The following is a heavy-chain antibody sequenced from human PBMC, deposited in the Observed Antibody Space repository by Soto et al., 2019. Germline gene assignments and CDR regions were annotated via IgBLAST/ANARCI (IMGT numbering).Heavy chain of an antibody. CDR3: ATWGNIAGGY. Sequence: QVQLVESGGGVVQPGRSLRLSCAASGFTFSIYAMHWVRRAPGKGLEWVAVISYDGSNKYYADSVKGRFTISRDNSKNTLYLQMNSLRAEDTAVYYCATWGNIAGGYWGQGTLVTVSS. V-gene: IGHV3-30-3*01. D-gene: IGHD3-16*01. CDR2: ISYDGSNK. CDR1: GFTFSIYA. J-gene: IGHJ4*02.